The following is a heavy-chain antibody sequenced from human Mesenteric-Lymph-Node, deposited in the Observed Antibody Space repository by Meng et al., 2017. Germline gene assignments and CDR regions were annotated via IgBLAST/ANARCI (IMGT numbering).Heavy chain of an antibody. CDR3: ARVAVMTPTGNY. D-gene: IGHD2-8*02. J-gene: IGHJ4*02. V-gene: IGHV1-18*01. Sequence: ASVKVSCKASGGTFSSYAISWVRQAPGQGLEWMGWISTYKGNTEYAQKLQGRVTVTTDTSTNTAYMELRGLRSDDTAVYYCARVAVMTPTGNYWGQGTLVTVSS. CDR1: GGTFSSYA. CDR2: ISTYKGNT.